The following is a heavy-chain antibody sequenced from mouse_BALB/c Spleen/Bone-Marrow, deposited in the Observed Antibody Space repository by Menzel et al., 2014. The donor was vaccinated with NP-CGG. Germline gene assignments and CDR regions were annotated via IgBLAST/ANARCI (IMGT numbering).Heavy chain of an antibody. CDR1: GFSLTTYG. D-gene: IGHD2-14*01. Sequence: VQLQESGPGLVAPSQSLSITCTVSGFSLTTYGIHWVRQPPGKGLEWLGVIWAGGTTIYNSTFMSRLSISKDTSKSQVFLKMNSLQTDDTAIYYCAREGAYYRYIDYWGQGTTLTVSS. V-gene: IGHV2-9*02. CDR3: AREGAYYRYIDY. CDR2: IWAGGTT. J-gene: IGHJ2*01.